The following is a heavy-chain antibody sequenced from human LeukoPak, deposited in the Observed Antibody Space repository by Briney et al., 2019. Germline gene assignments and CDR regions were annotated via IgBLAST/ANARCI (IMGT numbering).Heavy chain of an antibody. CDR1: GYTFRIYY. J-gene: IGHJ6*03. D-gene: IGHD6-13*01. V-gene: IGHV1-46*01. CDR3: ARDGPGYSSTSTDYMDV. Sequence: ASVKVSCKASGYTFRIYYMHWVRQAPGQGLEWMGIINPITGATTYARSFQDRITITRDTSTSTIYMELSSLRSEDTAVYFCARDGPGYSSTSTDYMDVWGKGTTVTASS. CDR2: INPITGAT.